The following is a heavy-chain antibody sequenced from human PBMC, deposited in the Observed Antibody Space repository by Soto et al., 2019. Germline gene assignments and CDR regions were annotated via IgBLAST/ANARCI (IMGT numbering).Heavy chain of an antibody. CDR3: ARDTQRGYSGYFDS. CDR2: IYYSGST. J-gene: IGHJ4*02. V-gene: IGHV4-31*03. CDR1: GGSLSSGGYY. Sequence: QVQLQESGPGLVKPSQTLSLXXTVSGGSLSSGGYYWSWIRQHPGKGLEWIGFIYYSGSTYYNPSLKSRVTISVDTSQNQFSLKLSSVTAADTAVYYCARDTQRGYSGYFDSWGQGTLVTVSS. D-gene: IGHD5-12*01.